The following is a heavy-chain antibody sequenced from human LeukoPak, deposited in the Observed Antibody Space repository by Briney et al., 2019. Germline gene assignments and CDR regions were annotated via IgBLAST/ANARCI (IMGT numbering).Heavy chain of an antibody. V-gene: IGHV3-21*01. Sequence: GGSLRLSCAGSGVTFSGYSMNWCRQAPGKGLERVSSISSRSVNIVYADSVKGRFTISRDHAKNSLYLQMNSLGAEDTAVYYCARDAQWLVPEGYFYYMDVWGKGTTVTVSS. J-gene: IGHJ6*03. CDR2: ISSRSVNI. D-gene: IGHD6-19*01. CDR1: GVTFSGYS. CDR3: ARDAQWLVPEGYFYYMDV.